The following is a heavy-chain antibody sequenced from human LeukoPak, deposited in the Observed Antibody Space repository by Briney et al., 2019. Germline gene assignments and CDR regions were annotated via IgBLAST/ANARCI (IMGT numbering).Heavy chain of an antibody. CDR3: ASAPAGCGGTCPFDS. J-gene: IGHJ4*02. CDR2: MYTDGDT. CDR1: GASISGYW. D-gene: IGHD2-15*01. V-gene: IGHV4-4*07. Sequence: SETLSLTCDVSGASISGYWWSWIRQPAGNGLEWIGRMYTDGDTNYNPALKSRVTVSVDTSKNLFSLKLISVTAADTAVYYCASAPAGCGGTCPFDSWGQRTLVTVSS.